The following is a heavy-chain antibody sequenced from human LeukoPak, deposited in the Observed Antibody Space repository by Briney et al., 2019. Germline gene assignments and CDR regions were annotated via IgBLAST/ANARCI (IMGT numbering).Heavy chain of an antibody. CDR2: ISGSGGST. Sequence: GGSLRLSCAASGFTFSSYGMSWVRQAPGKGLERVSAISGSGGSTYYADSVKGRFTISRDNSKNTLYLQMNSLRAEDTAVYYCAKVKHSIIVVVPAATPDYWGQGTLVTVSS. J-gene: IGHJ4*02. V-gene: IGHV3-23*01. D-gene: IGHD2-2*01. CDR1: GFTFSSYG. CDR3: AKVKHSIIVVVPAATPDY.